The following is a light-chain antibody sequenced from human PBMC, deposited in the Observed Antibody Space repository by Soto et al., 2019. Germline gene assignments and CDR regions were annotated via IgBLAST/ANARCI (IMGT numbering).Light chain of an antibody. CDR3: QQSNNWPYT. CDR2: GAS. V-gene: IGKV3-15*01. CDR1: QTVRDN. J-gene: IGKJ2*01. Sequence: EIVMTHSPATLSGSPGDRATLSCRASQTVRDNLAWYQQKPGQAPRLLIYGASTRATGIPARFSGSGSGTEFTLTIDSLQSEDFALYFCQQSNNWPYTFGQGTKLEIK.